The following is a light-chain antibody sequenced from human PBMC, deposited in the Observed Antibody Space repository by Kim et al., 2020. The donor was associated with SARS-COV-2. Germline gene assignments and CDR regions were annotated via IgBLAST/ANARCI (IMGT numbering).Light chain of an antibody. CDR2: DVS. Sequence: QSITISCTGTSSHVGGYNYVSWYQQHPGKAPKLMIYDVSNRPSGVSNRFSGSKSGNTASLTISGLQAEDEADYYCSSYTSSSTPYVFGTGTKVTVL. CDR1: SSHVGGYNY. J-gene: IGLJ1*01. CDR3: SSYTSSSTPYV. V-gene: IGLV2-14*03.